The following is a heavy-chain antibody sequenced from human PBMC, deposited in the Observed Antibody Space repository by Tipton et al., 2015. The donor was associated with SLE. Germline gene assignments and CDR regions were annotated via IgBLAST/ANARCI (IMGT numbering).Heavy chain of an antibody. D-gene: IGHD1-14*01. CDR1: GFTFNNYG. J-gene: IGHJ6*02. CDR3: ARENPLGGMDV. V-gene: IGHV3-23*01. Sequence: GSLRLSCAASGFTFNNYGMSWVRQAPGKGLQWVSGVSGSGDSTYYADSVKGRFTISRVNSINTLFLHMSSLRAEDTAIYYCARENPLGGMDVWGQGTTVTVSS. CDR2: VSGSGDST.